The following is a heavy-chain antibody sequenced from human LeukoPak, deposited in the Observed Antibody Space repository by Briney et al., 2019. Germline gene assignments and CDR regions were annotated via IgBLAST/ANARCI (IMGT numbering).Heavy chain of an antibody. D-gene: IGHD3-3*01. J-gene: IGHJ3*02. V-gene: IGHV1-18*01. CDR2: ISAYNGNT. Sequence: GASVKVSCKASGYTFTSYGISWVRQAPGQGLEWMGWISAYNGNTNYAQKLQGRVTMTTDTSTSTAYMELRSLRSDDTAVYYCARSSQGSYDFWSGYSLWGYDAFDIWGQGTMVTVSP. CDR3: ARSSQGSYDFWSGYSLWGYDAFDI. CDR1: GYTFTSYG.